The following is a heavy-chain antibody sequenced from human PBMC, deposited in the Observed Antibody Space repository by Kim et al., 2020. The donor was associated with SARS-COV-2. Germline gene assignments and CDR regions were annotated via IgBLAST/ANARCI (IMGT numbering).Heavy chain of an antibody. Sequence: PSLRGRVAISGDTSKNQFPLKLSSVTAAATAVYYCARDRKVTTGGMDVWGQGTTVTVSS. CDR3: ARDRKVTTGGMDV. V-gene: IGHV4-39*06. D-gene: IGHD4-17*01. J-gene: IGHJ6*02.